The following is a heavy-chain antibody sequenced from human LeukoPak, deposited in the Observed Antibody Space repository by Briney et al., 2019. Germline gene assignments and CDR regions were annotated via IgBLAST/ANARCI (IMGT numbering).Heavy chain of an antibody. CDR3: AREKQDFGVVSPFDP. J-gene: IGHJ5*02. V-gene: IGHV3-21*01. CDR2: ISSSSSYI. CDR1: GFTFSSYS. D-gene: IGHD3-3*01. Sequence: GSLRLSCAASGFTFSSYSMNWVRQAPGKGLEWVSSISSSSSYIYYADSVKGRFTISRDNAKNSLYLQMNSLRAEDTAVYYCAREKQDFGVVSPFDPWGQGTLVTVSS.